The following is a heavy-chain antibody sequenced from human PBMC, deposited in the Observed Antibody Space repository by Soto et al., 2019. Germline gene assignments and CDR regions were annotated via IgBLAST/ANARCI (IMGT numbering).Heavy chain of an antibody. J-gene: IGHJ4*02. Sequence: VQLVESGGGLVKPGGSLRLSCAASGFTFSNAWMSWVRQAPGKGLEWVGRIKSKTDGGTTDYAAPVKGRFTISRDDSKNTLYLQMNSLKTEDTAVYYCTTDSRMITFGGVIASPDYWGQGTLVTVSS. D-gene: IGHD3-16*02. CDR1: GFTFSNAW. V-gene: IGHV3-15*01. CDR2: IKSKTDGGTT. CDR3: TTDSRMITFGGVIASPDY.